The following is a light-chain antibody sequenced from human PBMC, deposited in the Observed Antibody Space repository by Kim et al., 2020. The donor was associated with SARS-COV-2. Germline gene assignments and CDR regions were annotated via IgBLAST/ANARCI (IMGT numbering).Light chain of an antibody. J-gene: IGLJ3*02. CDR3: QVWSSSSDHWV. V-gene: IGLV3-21*04. CDR2: YDS. CDR1: NIGSKS. Sequence: YELTQPPSVSVAPGKTARITCGGNNIGSKSVHWYQQKPGQAPVLVIYYDSDRPSGIPERFSGSNAGNTAALTSSRVVAGDEADYYCQVWSSSSDHWVFGGGTQLTVL.